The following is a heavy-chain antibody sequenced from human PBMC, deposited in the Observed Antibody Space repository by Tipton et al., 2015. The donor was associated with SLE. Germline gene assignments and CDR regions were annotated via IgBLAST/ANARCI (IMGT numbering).Heavy chain of an antibody. CDR3: AKDRFYLGGYFQH. V-gene: IGHV3-23*01. CDR2: ISNSGDST. D-gene: IGHD3-10*01. CDR1: RFTFSSYA. Sequence: GSLRLSCAASRFTFSSYALSWVRQAPGKGLEWVSAISNSGDSTYYADSVKGRFTISRDNSKNTLSLQMNSLRAEDTALYYCAKDRFYLGGYFQHWGQGTLVTVSS. J-gene: IGHJ1*01.